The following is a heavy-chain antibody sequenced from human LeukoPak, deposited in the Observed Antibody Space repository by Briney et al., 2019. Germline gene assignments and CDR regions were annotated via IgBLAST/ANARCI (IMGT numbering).Heavy chain of an antibody. CDR1: GFTFSNYG. CDR3: AKDRGGATDPFDY. J-gene: IGHJ4*02. D-gene: IGHD1-26*01. CDR2: IRYDGSTK. V-gene: IGHV3-30*02. Sequence: PWGSLRLSCAASGFTFSNYGMHWVRQAPGKGLEWVAFIRYDGSTKYYADSVKGRFTISRDNSKNTLYLQMDSLRAEDTAVYYCAKDRGGATDPFDYWGQGTLVTVSS.